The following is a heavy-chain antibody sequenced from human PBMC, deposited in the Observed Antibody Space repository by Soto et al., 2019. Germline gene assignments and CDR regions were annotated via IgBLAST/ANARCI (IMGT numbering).Heavy chain of an antibody. CDR2: IYYSGST. J-gene: IGHJ6*02. CDR3: ARVRSYYYYGMDV. D-gene: IGHD4-17*01. CDR1: GGSISSGDYY. V-gene: IGHV4-30-4*01. Sequence: SETLSLTCTVSGGSISSGDYYWSWIRQPPGKGLEWIGYIYYSGSTYYNPSLKSRVTISVDTSKNQFSLKLSSVTAADTAVYYCARVRSYYYYGMDVWGQGTTVTVSS.